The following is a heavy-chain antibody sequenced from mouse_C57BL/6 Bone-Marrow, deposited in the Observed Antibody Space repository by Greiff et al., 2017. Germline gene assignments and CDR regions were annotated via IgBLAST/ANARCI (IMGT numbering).Heavy chain of an antibody. V-gene: IGHV1-54*01. J-gene: IGHJ3*01. CDR1: GYAFTNYL. D-gene: IGHD2-4*01. CDR3: ARDDSAWFAY. Sequence: QVQLKESGAELVRPGTSVKVSCKASGYAFTNYLIEWVKQRPGQGLEWIGVINPGSGGTNYNEKFKGKATLTADKSSSTAYMQLSSLPSEDSAVYFCARDDSAWFAYWGQGTLVTVSA. CDR2: INPGSGGT.